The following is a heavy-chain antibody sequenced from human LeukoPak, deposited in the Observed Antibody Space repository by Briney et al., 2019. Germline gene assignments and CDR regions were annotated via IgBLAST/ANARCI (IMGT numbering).Heavy chain of an antibody. V-gene: IGHV3-23*01. CDR2: ISGSGGRA. J-gene: IGHJ4*02. CDR3: AKPRDTTMFTAYDS. Sequence: GGSLRLSRAASGFIFSNYVLTWVRQAPGKGLEWVSGISGSGGRAYYADSVKGRFTISRDNSKNTLYLQMNSLRAEDTAVYYCAKPRDTTMFTAYDSWGQGTLVTVAS. CDR1: GFIFSNYV. D-gene: IGHD5-18*01.